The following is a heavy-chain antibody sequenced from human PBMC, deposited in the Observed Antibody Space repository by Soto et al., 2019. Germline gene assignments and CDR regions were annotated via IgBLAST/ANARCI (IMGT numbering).Heavy chain of an antibody. Sequence: QVQLVQSGAEVKKPGASVKVSCKASGYTFTSYAMHWVRQAPGQRLEWMGWINAGNGNTKYSQKFQGRVTISMDTAARTAYMELSSLRSEDTAVYYCASWTVPITMVRGVNGFALYWGQGTLVTVSS. CDR1: GYTFTSYA. CDR3: ASWTVPITMVRGVNGFALY. J-gene: IGHJ4*02. D-gene: IGHD3-10*01. CDR2: INAGNGNT. V-gene: IGHV1-3*01.